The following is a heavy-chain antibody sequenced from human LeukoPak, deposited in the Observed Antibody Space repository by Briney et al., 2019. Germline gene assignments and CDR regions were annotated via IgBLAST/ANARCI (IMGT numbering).Heavy chain of an antibody. D-gene: IGHD5-18*01. CDR2: IYYSGST. CDR1: GGSISSSSYY. V-gene: IGHV4-39*01. J-gene: IGHJ4*02. Sequence: SSETLSLTCTVSGGSISSSSYYWGWIRQPPGKGLEWIGSIYYSGSTYYSPSLKSRVTISVDTSKNQFSLKLGSVTAADTAVHYCARQSNTAMVPYYFDYWGQGTLVTVSS. CDR3: ARQSNTAMVPYYFDY.